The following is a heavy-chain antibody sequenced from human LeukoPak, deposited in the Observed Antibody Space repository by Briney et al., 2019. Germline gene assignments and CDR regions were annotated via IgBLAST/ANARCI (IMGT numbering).Heavy chain of an antibody. CDR3: ARGYCSSTSCHRYYYYYMDV. CDR1: GGSLSSYY. V-gene: IGHV4-4*07. CDR2: IYTSGST. D-gene: IGHD2-2*02. Sequence: SETLSLTCTVSGGSLSSYYWSWIRQPAGKGLEWIGRIYTSGSTNYNPSLKSRVTISVDTSKNQFSLKLSSVTAADTAVYYCARGYCSSTSCHRYYYYYMDVWGKGTTVTVSS. J-gene: IGHJ6*03.